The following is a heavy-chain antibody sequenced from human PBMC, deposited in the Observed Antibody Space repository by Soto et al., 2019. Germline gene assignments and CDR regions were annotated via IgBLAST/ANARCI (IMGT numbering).Heavy chain of an antibody. CDR3: AREVVAGTSGIDY. CDR1: GGSISSYY. J-gene: IGHJ4*02. D-gene: IGHD6-19*01. CDR2: IYYSGST. V-gene: IGHV4-59*01. Sequence: SETLALTCTVSGGSISSYYWSWIRQPPGKGLEWIGYIYYSGSTNYNPSLKSRVTISVDTSKNQFSLKLSSVTAADTAVYYCAREVVAGTSGIDYWGQGTLVTVSS.